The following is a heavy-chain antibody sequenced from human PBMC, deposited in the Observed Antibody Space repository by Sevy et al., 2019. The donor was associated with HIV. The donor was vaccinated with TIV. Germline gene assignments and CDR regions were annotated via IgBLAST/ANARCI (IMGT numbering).Heavy chain of an antibody. CDR3: ARGRNYYDNSGYPYYFDY. V-gene: IGHV3-7*01. CDR2: IKQGGSEE. J-gene: IGHJ4*02. D-gene: IGHD3-22*01. Sequence: GGSLRLSCAASGFIFSNYWMSWVRQAPGKGLEWVANIKQGGSEEYYVDSVKGRFTISRDNAKNSLFLQMDSLRAEDTAVYYCARGRNYYDNSGYPYYFDYWGQGTLVTVSS. CDR1: GFIFSNYW.